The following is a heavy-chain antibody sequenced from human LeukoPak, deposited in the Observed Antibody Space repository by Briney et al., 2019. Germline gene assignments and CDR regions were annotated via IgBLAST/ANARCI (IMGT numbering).Heavy chain of an antibody. J-gene: IGHJ4*02. V-gene: IGHV3-21*01. CDR3: ARLDADIVGAHFDY. Sequence: GGSLRLSCAASGFTFSSYTVNWIRQAPGKGLEWVSSISGSSYYIYYADSVRGRFTISRDNAKNSAYVQMNSLRAEDTAVYYCARLDADIVGAHFDYWGQGTLVTVSS. CDR2: ISGSSYYI. D-gene: IGHD1-26*01. CDR1: GFTFSSYT.